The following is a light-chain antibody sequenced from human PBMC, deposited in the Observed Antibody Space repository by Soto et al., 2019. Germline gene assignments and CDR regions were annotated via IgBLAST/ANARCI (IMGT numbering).Light chain of an antibody. V-gene: IGLV2-11*01. CDR2: NVN. CDR1: SSDVGSYDY. CDR3: GSWDSSLSAYV. J-gene: IGLJ1*01. Sequence: QSVLIQPPSVSGSPGQSVTISCTGTSSDVGSYDYVSWYQQHPGTVPKPMIYNVNTRPSGVPDRFSGSKSGNTASMTISGLQAEDEADYYCGSWDSSLSAYVFGTGTKVTVL.